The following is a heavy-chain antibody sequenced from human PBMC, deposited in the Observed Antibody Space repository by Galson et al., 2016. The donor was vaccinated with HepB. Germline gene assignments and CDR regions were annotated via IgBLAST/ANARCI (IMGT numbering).Heavy chain of an antibody. CDR2: ISYDGSNK. V-gene: IGHV3-30*18. J-gene: IGHJ4*02. CDR3: AKALKDYYHSSGFFDY. D-gene: IGHD3-22*01. Sequence: SLRLSCAASGVSFSGYGMNWVRQAPGKGLEWVAVISYDGSNKFYSDSVKGRVTISRDNSKNTLSLQINSLRVEDTAVYFCAKALKDYYHSSGFFDYWGQGTLVSVSS. CDR1: GVSFSGYG.